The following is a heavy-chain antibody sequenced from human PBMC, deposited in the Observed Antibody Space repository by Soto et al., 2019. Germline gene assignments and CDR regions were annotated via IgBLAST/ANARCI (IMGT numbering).Heavy chain of an antibody. CDR3: VYAAHSIMITFGGIIVFDY. D-gene: IGHD3-16*02. CDR2: VNHSGGT. J-gene: IGHJ4*02. Sequence: QVQLQQWGAGLLKPSETLSLTCAVYGGSFIGYYGSWVRQPPGKGLEWIGEVNHSGGTSYNPSLKSRVTISADTSKNQFSLKLSSVTAADPAVYYCVYAAHSIMITFGGIIVFDYWGQGTLVTVSS. V-gene: IGHV4-34*01. CDR1: GGSFIGYY.